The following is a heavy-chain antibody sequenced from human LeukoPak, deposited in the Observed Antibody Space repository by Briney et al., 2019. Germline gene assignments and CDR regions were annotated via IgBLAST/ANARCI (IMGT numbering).Heavy chain of an antibody. CDR3: ARCGYTSSLDY. D-gene: IGHD6-13*01. Sequence: GESLKISCKGSGYSFTNFWIGWVRQMPGKGLEWMGIIYPGDSDTRYSPSFEGQVTISADKSISTAYLQWNSLNVSDTAMYYCARCGYTSSLDYWGQGTLVTVSS. J-gene: IGHJ4*02. CDR2: IYPGDSDT. CDR1: GYSFTNFW. V-gene: IGHV5-51*01.